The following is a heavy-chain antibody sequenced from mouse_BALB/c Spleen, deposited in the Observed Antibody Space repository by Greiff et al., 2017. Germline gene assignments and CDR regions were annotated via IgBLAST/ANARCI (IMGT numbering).Heavy chain of an antibody. Sequence: EVKLMESGGGLVKPGGSLKLSCAASGFTFSSYTMSWVRQTPEKRLEWVATISSGGGNTYYPDSVKGRFTISRDNAKNNLYLQMSSLRSEDTALYYCASRGYGNFVGYWGQGTTLTVSS. J-gene: IGHJ2*01. D-gene: IGHD2-1*01. CDR1: GFTFSSYT. CDR2: ISSGGGNT. CDR3: ASRGYGNFVGY. V-gene: IGHV5-9*03.